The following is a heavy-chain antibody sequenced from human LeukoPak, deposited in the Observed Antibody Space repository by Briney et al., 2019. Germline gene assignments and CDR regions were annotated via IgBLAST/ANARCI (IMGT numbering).Heavy chain of an antibody. CDR1: GFTFSSYA. V-gene: IGHV3-23*01. CDR2: ISGSGGST. D-gene: IGHD3-10*01. CDR3: AKERYMVRELRPFDY. Sequence: PGGSLKLSCAASGFTFSSYAMSWVRQAPGKGLEWVSAISGSGGSTYYADSVKGRFTISRDNSKNTLYLQMNSLRAEDTAVYYCAKERYMVRELRPFDYWGQGTLVTVSS. J-gene: IGHJ4*02.